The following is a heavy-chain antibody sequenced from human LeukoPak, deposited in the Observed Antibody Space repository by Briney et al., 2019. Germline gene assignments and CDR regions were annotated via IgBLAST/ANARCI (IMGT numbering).Heavy chain of an antibody. V-gene: IGHV1-69*04. Sequence: GASVKVSCKASGGTFSSYAISWVRQAPGQGLEWMGRIIPILGIANHAQKFQGRVTITADKSTSTAYMELSSLRSEDTAVYYCARDQDGYNCFDYWGQGTLVTVSS. CDR3: ARDQDGYNCFDY. CDR1: GGTFSSYA. J-gene: IGHJ4*02. CDR2: IIPILGIA. D-gene: IGHD5-24*01.